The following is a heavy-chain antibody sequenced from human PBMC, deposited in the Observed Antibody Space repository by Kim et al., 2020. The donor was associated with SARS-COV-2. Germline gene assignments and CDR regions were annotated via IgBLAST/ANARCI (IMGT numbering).Heavy chain of an antibody. CDR1: GGAIRGYY. V-gene: IGHV4-59*01. D-gene: IGHD1-26*01. J-gene: IGHJ5*02. CDR3: ASTGVGAVGWFDP. Sequence: SETLSLTCSVSGGAIRGYYWAWIRQPPGKRLEWIGYVYHTGSTNYNPSLRGRVTISPDTSKRQVSLTLTSVIAADTAVYYCASTGVGAVGWFDPWGQGTLVSVSS. CDR2: VYHTGST.